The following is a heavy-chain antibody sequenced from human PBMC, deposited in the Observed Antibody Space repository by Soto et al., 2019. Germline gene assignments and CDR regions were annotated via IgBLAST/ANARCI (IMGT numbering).Heavy chain of an antibody. Sequence: SETLSLTCAVSGGSISSGGYYWSWNRQPPGKGLEWIGYIYYSGSTNYNPSLKSRVTISVDTSKNQFSLKLSSVTAADTAVYYCARGIVVVPAANYYYYYGMDVWGQGTTVTVSS. CDR1: GGSISSGGYY. D-gene: IGHD2-2*01. CDR2: IYYSGST. J-gene: IGHJ6*02. CDR3: ARGIVVVPAANYYYYYGMDV. V-gene: IGHV4-61*08.